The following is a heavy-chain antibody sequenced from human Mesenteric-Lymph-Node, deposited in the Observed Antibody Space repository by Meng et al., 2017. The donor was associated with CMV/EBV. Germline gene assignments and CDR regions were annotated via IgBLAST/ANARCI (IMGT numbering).Heavy chain of an antibody. Sequence: ASVQVSCKTSGYTFTDYYLHWVRQAPGQGLEWMGYVNPINGDTDYAQKFRGRVTMTTNTSTSMAYMDLKNLRSDDTAVYYCARGSPLAGAGIYRAADPWGQGTLVTVSS. D-gene: IGHD1-26*01. CDR2: VNPINGDT. CDR1: GYTFTDYY. V-gene: IGHV1-2*02. CDR3: ARGSPLAGAGIYRAADP. J-gene: IGHJ5*02.